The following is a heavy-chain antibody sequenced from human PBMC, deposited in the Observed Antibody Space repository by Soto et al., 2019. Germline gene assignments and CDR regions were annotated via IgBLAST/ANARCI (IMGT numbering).Heavy chain of an antibody. CDR3: ARSPDRLTNWFDP. V-gene: IGHV1-69*13. Sequence: SVKVSCKASGGTFSSYAISWVRQAPGQGLEWMGGIIPIFGTANYAQKFQGRVTITADESTSTAYMELSSLRSEDTAVYYCARSPDRLTNWFDPWGQGTLVTVSS. D-gene: IGHD2-15*01. J-gene: IGHJ5*02. CDR1: GGTFSSYA. CDR2: IIPIFGTA.